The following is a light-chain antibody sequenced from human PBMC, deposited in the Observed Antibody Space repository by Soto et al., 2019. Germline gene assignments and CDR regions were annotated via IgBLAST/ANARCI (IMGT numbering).Light chain of an antibody. V-gene: IGLV2-23*02. CDR2: EVS. Sequence: QSALTQPASVSGSPGQSITISCTGTSSDVGSYNLVSWYQQHPGKAPKLMIYEVSKRPSGVSNRFSGSKSGNTASLTISGLQAEDVADYYCCSYAGSSTSLYVFGTGTKLTVL. CDR1: SSDVGSYNL. CDR3: CSYAGSSTSLYV. J-gene: IGLJ1*01.